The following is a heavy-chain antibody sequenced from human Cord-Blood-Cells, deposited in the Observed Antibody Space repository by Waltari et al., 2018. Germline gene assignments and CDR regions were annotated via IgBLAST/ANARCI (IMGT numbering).Heavy chain of an antibody. CDR1: GGSISSGGYY. D-gene: IGHD2-2*02. CDR3: ARDGYCSSTSCYKAFDI. CDR2: IYYSGST. V-gene: IGHV4-31*03. Sequence: QVQLQESGPGLVKPSQTLSLTCTVSGGSISSGGYYWSWIRHDPGKGLEWIGYIYYSGSTYYNPSLKSRVTISVDTSKNQFSLKLSSVTAADTAVYYCARDGYCSSTSCYKAFDIWGQGTMVTVSS. J-gene: IGHJ3*02.